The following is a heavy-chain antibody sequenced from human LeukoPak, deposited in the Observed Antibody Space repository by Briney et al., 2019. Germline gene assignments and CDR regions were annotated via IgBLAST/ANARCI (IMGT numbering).Heavy chain of an antibody. Sequence: PGGSLRLSCAVSGFPFTRFYMSWIRQAPGKGLEWISYIGLSGSPLDYADSVRGRFTISRDNARNSLYLEMNSLRAEDTAVYYCAREDFSSGSFSYWGQGTLVTVSS. D-gene: IGHD3-22*01. CDR3: AREDFSSGSFSY. V-gene: IGHV3-11*04. CDR2: IGLSGSPL. J-gene: IGHJ4*02. CDR1: GFPFTRFY.